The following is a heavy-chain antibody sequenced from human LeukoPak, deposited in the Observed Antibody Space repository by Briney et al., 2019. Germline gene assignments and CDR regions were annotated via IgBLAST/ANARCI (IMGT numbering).Heavy chain of an antibody. D-gene: IGHD3-10*01. Sequence: PGGSLRLSCATSGFTFSTYTMIWVRQAPGKGLEWVSYISSSSGTIYYADSVKGRFTISRDNAKNSLYLQMNSLRAEDTAVYYCARASASGGHYYFDYWGQGTLVTVSS. CDR1: GFTFSTYT. CDR2: ISSSSGTI. V-gene: IGHV3-48*01. CDR3: ARASASGGHYYFDY. J-gene: IGHJ4*02.